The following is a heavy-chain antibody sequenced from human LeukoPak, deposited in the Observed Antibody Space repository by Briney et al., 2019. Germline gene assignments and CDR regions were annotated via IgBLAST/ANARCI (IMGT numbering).Heavy chain of an antibody. V-gene: IGHV1-8*01. CDR3: ARPQAPYDYYYDYMDV. CDR2: MNPNSGNT. Sequence: ASVKVSCKASGYTFTSYDINWVRQATGQGLEWMGWMNPNSGNTGYAQKFQGRVTMTRNTSISTAYMELSSLRSEDTAVYYCARPQAPYDYYYDYMDVWGKGTTVTVSS. CDR1: GYTFTSYD. J-gene: IGHJ6*03. D-gene: IGHD2-2*01.